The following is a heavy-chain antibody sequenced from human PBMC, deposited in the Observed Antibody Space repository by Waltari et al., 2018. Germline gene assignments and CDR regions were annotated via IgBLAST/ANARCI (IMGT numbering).Heavy chain of an antibody. CDR3: ARVHDPAYYYDSSGPRIRWRGAFDI. CDR2: INHSGST. Sequence: QVQLQQWGAGLLKPSETLSLTCAVYGGSFSGYYWSWIRQPPGKGLEWLGEINHSGSTNYNPSLKSRVTISGDTAKNQFSLKLSSVTAADTAVYYCARVHDPAYYYDSSGPRIRWRGAFDIWGQGTMVTVSS. J-gene: IGHJ3*02. V-gene: IGHV4-34*01. D-gene: IGHD3-22*01. CDR1: GGSFSGYY.